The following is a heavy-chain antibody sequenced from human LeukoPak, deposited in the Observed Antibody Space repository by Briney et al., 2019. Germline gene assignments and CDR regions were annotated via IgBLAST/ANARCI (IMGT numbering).Heavy chain of an antibody. D-gene: IGHD5-18*01. CDR2: INHSGST. V-gene: IGHV4-34*01. CDR1: GGSFSGYY. J-gene: IGHJ2*01. Sequence: SETLSLTCAVYGGSFSGYYWSWIRQPPGKGLEWIGEINHSGSTDYNPSLKSRVTISVDASKNQFSLKLGSVTAADTAVYYCAREGGAAMVYWYFDLWGRGTLVTVSS. CDR3: AREGGAAMVYWYFDL.